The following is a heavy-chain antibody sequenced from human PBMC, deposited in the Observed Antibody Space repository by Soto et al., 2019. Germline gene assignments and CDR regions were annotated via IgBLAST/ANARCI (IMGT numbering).Heavy chain of an antibody. CDR1: GGFINNSAYY. J-gene: IGHJ6*02. CDR3: ARHGAYSTSVYYYYGMDV. Sequence: TLSLTCTVSGGFINNSAYYWGWIRQPPGKGLDWIASGYYGGRTYYNPSLKSRVTFSLDTSKSRFSLELSSVTAADTAVYYCARHGAYSTSVYYYYGMDVWGQGTTVTVSS. V-gene: IGHV4-39*01. D-gene: IGHD6-13*01. CDR2: GYYGGRT.